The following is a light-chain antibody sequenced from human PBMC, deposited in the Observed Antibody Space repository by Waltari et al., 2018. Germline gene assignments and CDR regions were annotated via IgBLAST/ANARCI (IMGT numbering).Light chain of an antibody. CDR3: MQGTHWPWT. Sequence: QRRTQSDGNACLGWFQQGPGQSSRGLFYRASGRYFGVPDRLSGSGSGTDFTLRISRMEAEDVGVYYCMQGTHWPWTFGQGTKVEL. CDR1: QRRTQSDGNAC. J-gene: IGKJ1*01. CDR2: RAS. V-gene: IGKV2-30*02.